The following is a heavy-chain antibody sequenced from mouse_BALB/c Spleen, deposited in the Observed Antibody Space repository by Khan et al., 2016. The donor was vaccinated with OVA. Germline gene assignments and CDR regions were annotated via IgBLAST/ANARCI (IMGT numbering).Heavy chain of an antibody. CDR3: GRRELYGAFAY. J-gene: IGHJ3*01. CDR2: INPSTGYT. Sequence: QVQLQQSGAELAKPGASVKMSCKASGYTFTTYWMHWVQQRPGQGLEWIGSINPSTGYTEYNQKFKDKATLTTDKSSSTAYMQLSSLTSEDSAVYYYGRRELYGAFAYWGQGTLVTVSA. D-gene: IGHD1-1*02. CDR1: GYTFTTYW. V-gene: IGHV1-7*01.